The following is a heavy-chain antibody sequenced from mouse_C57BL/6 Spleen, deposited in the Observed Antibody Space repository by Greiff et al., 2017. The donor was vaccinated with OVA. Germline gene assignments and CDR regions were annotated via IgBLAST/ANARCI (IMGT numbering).Heavy chain of an antibody. Sequence: EVQLQQSGPELVKPGASVKMSCKASGYTFTDYNMHWVKQSHGKSLEWIGYINPNNGGTSSNQKFKGKATLTVNKSSSTAYLKLRSLTSEDSAVYYCAREAIYYYGSSHWYFDVWGTGTTVTVSS. CDR2: INPNNGGT. J-gene: IGHJ1*03. CDR3: AREAIYYYGSSHWYFDV. D-gene: IGHD1-1*01. CDR1: GYTFTDYN. V-gene: IGHV1-22*01.